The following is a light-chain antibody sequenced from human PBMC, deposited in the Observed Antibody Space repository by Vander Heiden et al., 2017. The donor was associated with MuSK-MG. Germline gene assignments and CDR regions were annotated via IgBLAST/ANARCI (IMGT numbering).Light chain of an antibody. V-gene: IGKV1-27*01. Sequence: DIQMTQSPSSLSASVGDRVTITCRASQGINNYLAWYQQKPGKAPHLLIYATSALHSGVPSRFSGSGSGTDFTLTISSLQPEDVATYYCQKYNSAPWTFGQGTKVQIK. CDR1: QGINNY. J-gene: IGKJ1*01. CDR2: ATS. CDR3: QKYNSAPWT.